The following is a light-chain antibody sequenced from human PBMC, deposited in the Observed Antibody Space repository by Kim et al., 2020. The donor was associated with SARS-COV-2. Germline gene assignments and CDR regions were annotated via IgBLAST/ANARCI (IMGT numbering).Light chain of an antibody. CDR3: QQYSLFPLT. CDR2: AAY. Sequence: ASVGARVPSTCRARQAINNHLAWFQQKPGKAPKSLIYAAYTLQGGVPSRFSGSGFGTDFTLTISGLQPEDVATYYCQQYSLFPLTFGGGTKVDIK. J-gene: IGKJ4*01. CDR1: QAINNH. V-gene: IGKV1-16*01.